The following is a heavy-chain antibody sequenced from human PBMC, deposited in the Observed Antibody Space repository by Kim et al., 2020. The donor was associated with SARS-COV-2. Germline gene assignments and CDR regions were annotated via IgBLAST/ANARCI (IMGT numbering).Heavy chain of an antibody. D-gene: IGHD3-9*01. V-gene: IGHV4-59*01. Sequence: KFNPSLNSPITILLNTSNNQFSLKLTSVTAADTAVYYCARYLGGEGAFDIWGPGTIVTVSS. CDR3: ARYLGGEGAFDI. J-gene: IGHJ3*02.